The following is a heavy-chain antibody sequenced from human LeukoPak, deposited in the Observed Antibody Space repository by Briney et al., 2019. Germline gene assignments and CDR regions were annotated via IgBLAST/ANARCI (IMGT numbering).Heavy chain of an antibody. D-gene: IGHD3-22*01. CDR2: INPNSGGT. J-gene: IGHJ4*02. CDR1: GYTFTGYY. CDR3: ARAGVVITTYYFDY. V-gene: IGHV1-2*02. Sequence: ASVKVSCKASGYTFTGYYMHWVRQAPGQGLEWMGWINPNSGGTNYVQKFQGRVTMTRDTSISTAYMELSRLRSDDTAVYYCARAGVVITTYYFDYWGQGTLVTVSS.